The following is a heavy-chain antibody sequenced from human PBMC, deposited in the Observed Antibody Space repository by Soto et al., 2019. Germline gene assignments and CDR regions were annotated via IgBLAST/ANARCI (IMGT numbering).Heavy chain of an antibody. D-gene: IGHD2-15*01. Sequence: GVSLRLSCAASGCTFSGSAMHWVSQASGKGLEWVGRIRSKANSYATAYAASVKGRFTISRDDSKNTAYLQMNSLKTEDTAVYYCTSRRYCSGGSCYSGVGYFDLWCRGTLVTVSS. CDR1: GCTFSGSA. CDR2: IRSKANSYAT. J-gene: IGHJ2*01. CDR3: TSRRYCSGGSCYSGVGYFDL. V-gene: IGHV3-73*01.